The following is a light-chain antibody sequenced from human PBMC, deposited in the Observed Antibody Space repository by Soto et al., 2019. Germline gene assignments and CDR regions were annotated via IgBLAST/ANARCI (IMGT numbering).Light chain of an antibody. CDR2: AAS. CDR3: QQSYSTPRT. J-gene: IGKJ2*01. V-gene: IGKV1-39*01. Sequence: DIQMTQSPSSLSASVGDRVTITCRASQSISSFLNWYQQKPGKAPKLLIYAASNLQSEVPSRFSGSGSGTDFTLTISSLQPEDFATYYCQQSYSTPRTFGQGTKLEIK. CDR1: QSISSF.